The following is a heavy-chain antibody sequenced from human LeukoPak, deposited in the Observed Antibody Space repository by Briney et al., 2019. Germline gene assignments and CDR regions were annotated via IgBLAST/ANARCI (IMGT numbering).Heavy chain of an antibody. J-gene: IGHJ4*02. V-gene: IGHV1-18*01. Sequence: ASVKVSCKASGYTFTSYAISWVRQAPGQGLKWMGWISAYNGNANYAQNLQGRVTMTTDTSTSTAYMELRSLRSDDTAVYYCARGGYNIVVALYYFDYWGQGTLVTVSS. CDR3: ARGGYNIVVALYYFDY. CDR1: GYTFTSYA. CDR2: ISAYNGNA. D-gene: IGHD2-2*01.